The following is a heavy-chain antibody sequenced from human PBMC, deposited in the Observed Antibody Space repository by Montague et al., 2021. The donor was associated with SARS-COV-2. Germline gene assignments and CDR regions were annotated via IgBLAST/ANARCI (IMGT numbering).Heavy chain of an antibody. CDR2: ITGSGGST. D-gene: IGHD4-17*01. CDR1: GFTFSTYA. J-gene: IGHJ4*02. V-gene: IGHV3-23*01. Sequence: SLRLSCPASGFTFSTYALSWVRQAPGKGLEWVSAITGSGGSTFYADSVKGRFTVSRDNSRSTLYLQMNSLRAEDSAVYYCAKSLDYGDYADSWGQGTLVTVAS. CDR3: AKSLDYGDYADS.